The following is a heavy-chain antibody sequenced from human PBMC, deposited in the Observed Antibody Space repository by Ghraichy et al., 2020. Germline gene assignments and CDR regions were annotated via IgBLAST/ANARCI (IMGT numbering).Heavy chain of an antibody. J-gene: IGHJ5*01. CDR1: GFTFSSYT. D-gene: IGHD6-19*01. CDR2: ISSSGSTI. CDR3: AKEAVTGTYNWFDS. V-gene: IGHV3-48*02. Sequence: GGSLRLSCVASGFTFSSYTMNWVRQAPGKGLEWVSYISSSGSTIYYADSVKGRFTISRDNAKNSLYLQMNSLRDEDTAVYFCAKEAVTGTYNWFDSWVQGALVAVSS.